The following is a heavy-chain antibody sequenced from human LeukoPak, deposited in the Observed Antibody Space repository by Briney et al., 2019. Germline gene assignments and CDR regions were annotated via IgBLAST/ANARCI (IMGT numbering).Heavy chain of an antibody. J-gene: IGHJ5*02. Sequence: SETLSLTCAVSGGSISSSNWWSWVRQPPGKGLEWIGEIYHSGSTNYNPSLKSRVTISVDTSKNQFSLKLSSVTDADTAVYYCAISSSWNWFDPWGQGTLVTVSS. V-gene: IGHV4-4*02. CDR1: GGSISSSNW. D-gene: IGHD6-13*01. CDR2: IYHSGST. CDR3: AISSSWNWFDP.